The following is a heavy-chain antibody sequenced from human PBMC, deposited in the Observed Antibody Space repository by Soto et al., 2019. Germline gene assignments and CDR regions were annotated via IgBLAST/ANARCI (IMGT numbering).Heavy chain of an antibody. V-gene: IGHV5-51*01. D-gene: IGHD7-27*01. Sequence: PGESLKISCKGSGFSFTSYWIGWVRQMPGKGLECMGIIYPRDSDTRYSPSFQGQVTISVDKSISTAYLQVNSLKASDTAIYYCAITGISDYFAYWGQGTLVTVSS. CDR2: IYPRDSDT. J-gene: IGHJ4*02. CDR1: GFSFTSYW. CDR3: AITGISDYFAY.